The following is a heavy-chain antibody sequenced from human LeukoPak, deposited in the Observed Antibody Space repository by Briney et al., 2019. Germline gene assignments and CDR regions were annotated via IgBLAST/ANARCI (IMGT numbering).Heavy chain of an antibody. CDR2: ISSSGSTI. Sequence: GGSLRLSCAASGFTFSNYEMNWVRQAPGKGLEWVSYISSSGSTIYYADSVKGRFTISRDNAKNSLYLQMNSLRAEDTAVYYCARDSSGWSHYYYYYYMDVWGKGTTVTISS. D-gene: IGHD6-19*01. CDR1: GFTFSNYE. V-gene: IGHV3-48*03. J-gene: IGHJ6*03. CDR3: ARDSSGWSHYYYYYYMDV.